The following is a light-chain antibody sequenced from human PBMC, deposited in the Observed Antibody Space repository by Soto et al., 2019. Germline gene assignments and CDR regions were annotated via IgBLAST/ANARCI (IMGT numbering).Light chain of an antibody. CDR2: EVS. V-gene: IGLV2-14*01. CDR3: SSYTSSSTQV. J-gene: IGLJ1*01. CDR1: SSDVGGYNY. Sequence: QSPLTQPASVSGAPGQSITISCTGTSSDVGGYNYVSWYQQHPGKAPRLMIYEVSNRPSGVSNRFSGSKSGNTASLTISGLQAEDEADYYCSSYTSSSTQVFGTGTKVTV.